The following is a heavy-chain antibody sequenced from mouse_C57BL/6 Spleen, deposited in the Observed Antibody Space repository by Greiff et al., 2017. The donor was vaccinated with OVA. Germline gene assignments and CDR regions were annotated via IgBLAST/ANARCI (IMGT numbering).Heavy chain of an antibody. CDR1: GYTFTSYW. J-gene: IGHJ2*01. CDR2: IYPGNSDT. V-gene: IGHV1-5*01. Sequence: VQLQQSGTVLARPGASVKMSCKTSGYTFTSYWMHWVKQRPGQGLEWTGAIYPGNSDTSYNQKFKGKAKLTAVTSASTAYMELSSLTNEDSAVYYCTRFTTVVAHFDYWGQDTTLTVSS. D-gene: IGHD1-1*01. CDR3: TRFTTVVAHFDY.